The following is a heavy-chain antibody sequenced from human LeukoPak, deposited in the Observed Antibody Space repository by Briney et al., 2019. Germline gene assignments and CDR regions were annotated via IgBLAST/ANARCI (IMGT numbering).Heavy chain of an antibody. V-gene: IGHV4-59*01. J-gene: IGHJ3*02. D-gene: IGHD6-19*01. CDR2: IYYSGST. Sequence: KPSETLSLTCTVSGGSISSYYWSWIRQPPGKGLEWIGYIYYSGSTNYNPSLKSRVTISVDTSKNQFSLKLSSVTAADTAVYYCVRDMGSSGWFDAFDIWGQGTMVTVSS. CDR3: VRDMGSSGWFDAFDI. CDR1: GGSISSYY.